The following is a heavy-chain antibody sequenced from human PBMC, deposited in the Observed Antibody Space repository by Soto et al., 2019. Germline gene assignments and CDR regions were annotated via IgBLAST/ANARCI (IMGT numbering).Heavy chain of an antibody. CDR2: ISGSGGST. Sequence: EVQLLESGGGLVQPGGSLRLSCAASGFTFSSYAMSWVRQAPGKGLEWVSAISGSGGSTYYADSVKGRFTISRDNANNSIYVHMDSLRAEAKAVYYCELMPHSSRWYLDDFDIWGQGTMVTVSS. CDR1: GFTFSSYA. D-gene: IGHD6-13*01. CDR3: ELMPHSSRWYLDDFDI. V-gene: IGHV3-23*01. J-gene: IGHJ3*02.